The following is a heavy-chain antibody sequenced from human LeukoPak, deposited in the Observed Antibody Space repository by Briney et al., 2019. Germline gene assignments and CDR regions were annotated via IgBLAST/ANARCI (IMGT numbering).Heavy chain of an antibody. D-gene: IGHD3-16*02. J-gene: IGHJ3*02. CDR3: ARDWEYYDYDWGSYRPQGAFDI. CDR1: GFTFSTSS. Sequence: WGSLRLSRAASGFTFSTSSMSWVRQAPGKGLAWVSSISGSGGSTYYADSVKGRFTISRDNSKNTLYLQMNSPRAEDTAVYYCARDWEYYDYDWGSYRPQGAFDIWGQGTMVTVSS. CDR2: ISGSGGST. V-gene: IGHV3-23*01.